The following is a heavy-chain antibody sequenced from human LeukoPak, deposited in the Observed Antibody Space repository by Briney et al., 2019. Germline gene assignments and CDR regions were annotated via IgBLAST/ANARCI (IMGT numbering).Heavy chain of an antibody. Sequence: ASVKASCKTSGFTFNDYVMNWVRQAPGQGLQWMGWINTNTGDPTYAQGFRGRFFFSLDSSLTTTYLQISTLEPGDTAVYYCVRARRGTVAGLDYWGQGTLVTVSS. D-gene: IGHD6-19*01. J-gene: IGHJ4*02. CDR3: VRARRGTVAGLDY. V-gene: IGHV7-4-1*01. CDR2: INTNTGDP. CDR1: GFTFNDYV.